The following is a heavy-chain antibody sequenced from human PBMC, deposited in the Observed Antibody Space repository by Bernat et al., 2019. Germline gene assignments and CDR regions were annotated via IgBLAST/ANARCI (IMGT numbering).Heavy chain of an antibody. CDR1: GFTFGDYA. J-gene: IGHJ4*02. CDR3: TRGGIFFDY. V-gene: IGHV3-49*04. D-gene: IGHD2-21*01. Sequence: EVQLVESGGGLVQPGRSLRLSCTASGFTFGDYAMSWVRQAPGKGLEWVGFIRSKAYGGTTEYAASVKGRFTISRDDSKSIAYLQMNSLKTEDTAVYYCTRGGIFFDYWGQGTLVTVSS. CDR2: IRSKAYGGTT.